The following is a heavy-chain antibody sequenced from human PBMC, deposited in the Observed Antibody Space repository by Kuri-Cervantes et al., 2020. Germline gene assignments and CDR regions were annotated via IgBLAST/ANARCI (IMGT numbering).Heavy chain of an antibody. D-gene: IGHD2-2*01. J-gene: IGHJ4*02. CDR2: ISAYNGNT. CDR1: GYTFTSYG. V-gene: IGHV1-18*01. CDR3: ARIGYCSSTSCYDY. Sequence: ASVKVTCWASGYTFTSYGISWVRQAPGQGLEWMGWISAYNGNTNYAQKLQGRVTMTTDTSTSTAYMELRSLRSDDTAVYYCARIGYCSSTSCYDYWGQGTLVTVSS.